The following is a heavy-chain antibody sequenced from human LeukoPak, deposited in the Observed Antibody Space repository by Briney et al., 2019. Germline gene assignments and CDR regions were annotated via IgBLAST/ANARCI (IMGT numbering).Heavy chain of an antibody. J-gene: IGHJ4*02. D-gene: IGHD1-26*01. CDR1: GYSITSPYY. CDR3: AKSGGYGLIDY. Sequence: SETLSLTCTVSGYSITSPYYWGWIRQPPGKGLEWIGSIYSSGSTYYNASLQSRVTISIETSKNQISLRLNSVTAADTAIYYCAKSGGYGLIDYWGQGTLVTVSS. V-gene: IGHV4-38-2*02. CDR2: IYSSGST.